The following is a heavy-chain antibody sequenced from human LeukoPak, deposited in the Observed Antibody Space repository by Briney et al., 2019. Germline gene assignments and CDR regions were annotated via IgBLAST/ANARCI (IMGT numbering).Heavy chain of an antibody. CDR2: INTNTGNP. CDR1: GYTFTSYA. V-gene: IGHV7-4-1*02. J-gene: IGHJ6*04. Sequence: GASVKVSCKASGYTFTSYAMNWVRQAPGQGLEWMGWINTNTGNPTYAQGFTGRFVFSLDTSVSTAYLQISSLKAEDTAVYYCARESLSTHCTNGVCYFQDVWGKGTTVTVSS. D-gene: IGHD2-8*01. CDR3: ARESLSTHCTNGVCYFQDV.